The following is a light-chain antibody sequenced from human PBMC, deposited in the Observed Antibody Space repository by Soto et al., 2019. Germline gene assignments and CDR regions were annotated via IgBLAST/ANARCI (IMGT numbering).Light chain of an antibody. V-gene: IGLV1-51*01. Sequence: QSVLTQPPSVSVAPGHKVTISCSGSSSNIGNNYVSWYQQLPGTAPKLLIYDNNKRPSGIPDRFSGSKSGTSATLGITGLQTGDEADYYCGTWDSSLSAYVFGTGTQLTVL. CDR2: DNN. J-gene: IGLJ1*01. CDR1: SSNIGNNY. CDR3: GTWDSSLSAYV.